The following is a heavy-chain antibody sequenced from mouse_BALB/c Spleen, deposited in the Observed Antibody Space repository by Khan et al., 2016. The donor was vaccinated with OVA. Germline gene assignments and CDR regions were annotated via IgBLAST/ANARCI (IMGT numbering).Heavy chain of an antibody. CDR2: IDPENGNT. D-gene: IGHD2-3*01. CDR3: TREGYSPWFVY. Sequence: EVQLQESGAELVRPGALVKLSCKASGFNIKDYYIHWVKQRPEQGLEWIGWIDPENGNTIYDPKFQGQATITADTSSNTAYLQLSSLTSEDTAVYYCTREGYSPWFVYWGQGTRVTVSA. CDR1: GFNIKDYY. V-gene: IGHV14-1*02. J-gene: IGHJ3*01.